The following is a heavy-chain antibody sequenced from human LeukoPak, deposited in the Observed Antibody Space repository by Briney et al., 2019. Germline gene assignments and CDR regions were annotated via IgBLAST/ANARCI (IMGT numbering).Heavy chain of an antibody. CDR2: INHSGST. Sequence: SETLSLTCAVYGGSFSGYYWSWIRQPPGKGLEWIGEINHSGSTNYNPSLKSRVTMSVDTSKNQFSLKLSSVTAADTAVYYCARGYYDSSGYSSFDYWGQGTLVTASS. D-gene: IGHD3-22*01. V-gene: IGHV4-34*01. CDR1: GGSFSGYY. CDR3: ARGYYDSSGYSSFDY. J-gene: IGHJ4*02.